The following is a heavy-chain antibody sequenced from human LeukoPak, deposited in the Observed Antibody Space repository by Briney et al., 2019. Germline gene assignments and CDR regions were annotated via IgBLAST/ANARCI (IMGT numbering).Heavy chain of an antibody. J-gene: IGHJ3*02. V-gene: IGHV3-48*03. D-gene: IGHD6-25*01. CDR2: ISSSGSTI. CDR3: ARVLTARSGGYDAFDI. CDR1: GFTFSSYE. Sequence: GGSLRLSCAASGFTFSSYEMNWVRQAPGKGLEWVSYISSSGSTIYYADSVKGRFTISRDNAKNSLYLQMNSLRAGDTAVYYCARVLTARSGGYDAFDIWGQGTMVTVSS.